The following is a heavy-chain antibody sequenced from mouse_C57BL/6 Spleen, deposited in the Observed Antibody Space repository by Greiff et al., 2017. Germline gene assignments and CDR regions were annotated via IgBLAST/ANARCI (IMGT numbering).Heavy chain of an antibody. Sequence: DVKLVQPGGGLVKPGGSLKLSCEASGYTFSSYTMSWVRQTPEQRLEWVETISGGGGNTYYTDSVKGRFTISRDNAKNTPYLQMSRLRSEDTALYYGARPPYYYGSSHWYFDVWGTGTTVTVSA. D-gene: IGHD1-1*01. CDR3: ARPPYYYGSSHWYFDV. J-gene: IGHJ1*03. V-gene: IGHV5-9*01. CDR1: GYTFSSYT. CDR2: ISGGGGNT.